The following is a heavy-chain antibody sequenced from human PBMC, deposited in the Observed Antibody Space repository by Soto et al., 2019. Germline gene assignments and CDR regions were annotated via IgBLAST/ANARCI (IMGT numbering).Heavy chain of an antibody. CDR1: GFTFSSCS. Sequence: GGSLRLSCASSGFTFSSCSMNWVRQAPGKGLEWVSFISGSGDTKYYADSVKGRFTISRDNAKNSLYLQMSSLRGEDTAVYYCAKYCSSGVCFDYWGQGTLVTVSS. CDR3: AKYCSSGVCFDY. D-gene: IGHD2-8*01. CDR2: ISGSGDTK. V-gene: IGHV3-48*01. J-gene: IGHJ4*02.